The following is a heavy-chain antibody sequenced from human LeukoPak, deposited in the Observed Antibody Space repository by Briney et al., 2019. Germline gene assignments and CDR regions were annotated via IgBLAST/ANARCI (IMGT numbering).Heavy chain of an antibody. CDR2: INTNTGNP. D-gene: IGHD3-10*01. Sequence: ASVKVPCKASGYTFTSYAMNWVRQAPGQGLEWMGWINTNTGNPTYAQGFTGRFVFSLDTSVSTAYLQISSLKAEDTAVYYCAREKITMVRGPIDYWGQGTLVTVSS. J-gene: IGHJ4*02. CDR3: AREKITMVRGPIDY. V-gene: IGHV7-4-1*02. CDR1: GYTFTSYA.